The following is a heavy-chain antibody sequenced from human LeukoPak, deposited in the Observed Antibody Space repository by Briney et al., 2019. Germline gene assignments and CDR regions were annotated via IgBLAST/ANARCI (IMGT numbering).Heavy chain of an antibody. V-gene: IGHV3-7*01. CDR3: ASWWGRAIVVVPAASGRYAFDI. Sequence: PGGSLRLSCAASGFTFSSYWMSWVRQAPGKGLEWVANIKQDGSEKYYVDSVKGRFTISRDNAKNLLYLQMNSLRAEDTAVYYCASWWGRAIVVVPAASGRYAFDIWGQGTMVTVSS. J-gene: IGHJ3*02. D-gene: IGHD2-2*01. CDR2: IKQDGSEK. CDR1: GFTFSSYW.